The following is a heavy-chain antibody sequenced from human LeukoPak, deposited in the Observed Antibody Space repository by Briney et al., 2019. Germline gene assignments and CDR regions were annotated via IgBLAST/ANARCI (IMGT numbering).Heavy chain of an antibody. CDR1: GGSISSYY. CDR3: ARGSGIAVAVYSFDI. V-gene: IGHV4-59*12. J-gene: IGHJ3*02. CDR2: IYYSGST. D-gene: IGHD6-19*01. Sequence: SETLSLTCTVSGGSISSYYWSWIRQPPGKGLEWIGYIYYSGSTNYNPSLKSRVTISVDTSKNQFSLKLSSVTAADTAVYYCARGSGIAVAVYSFDIWGQGTMVTASS.